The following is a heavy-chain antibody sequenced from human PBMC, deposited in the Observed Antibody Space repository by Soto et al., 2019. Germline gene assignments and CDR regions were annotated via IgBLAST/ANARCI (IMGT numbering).Heavy chain of an antibody. D-gene: IGHD2-15*01. J-gene: IGHJ5*02. V-gene: IGHV1-18*01. CDR3: AREPRVVAQAFQVVWFDP. CDR1: GYTFSSYG. Sequence: QVQLVQSGAEVKKPGASVKVSCKASGYTFSSYGISWVRQAPGQGLEWMGWISAYNGYTDYAQNLQGGVTMTTDTTTSTAYMKLRRLRSDDPDVYYCAREPRVVAQAFQVVWFDPLGQGTLGTVAS. CDR2: ISAYNGYT.